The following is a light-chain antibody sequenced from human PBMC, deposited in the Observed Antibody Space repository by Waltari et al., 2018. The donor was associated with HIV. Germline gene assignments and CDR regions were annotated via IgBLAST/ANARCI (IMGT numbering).Light chain of an antibody. Sequence: QSALTQPASVSGSPGKSITISCPGTSRDGGGYNFVSWYQHHTGKAPKRMIYEVSNRTSGVSNRCSGSKSGNTASLTISGLQAEDEADYSCSSYTSSSTVVFGGGTKLTVL. V-gene: IGLV2-14*01. CDR1: SRDGGGYNF. J-gene: IGLJ2*01. CDR2: EVS. CDR3: SSYTSSSTVV.